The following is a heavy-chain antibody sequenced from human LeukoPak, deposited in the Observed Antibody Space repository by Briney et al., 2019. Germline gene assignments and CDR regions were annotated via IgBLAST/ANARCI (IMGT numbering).Heavy chain of an antibody. Sequence: SETLSLTCTVSGYSISSGYYWGWIRQPAGEGLEWIGRIYTSGSTNYNPSLKSRVTISVDTSKNHFSLKLSSVTAADTAVYYCARGANNWFDPWGQGTLVTVSS. J-gene: IGHJ5*02. V-gene: IGHV4-61*02. CDR2: IYTSGST. CDR1: GYSISSGYY. CDR3: ARGANNWFDP.